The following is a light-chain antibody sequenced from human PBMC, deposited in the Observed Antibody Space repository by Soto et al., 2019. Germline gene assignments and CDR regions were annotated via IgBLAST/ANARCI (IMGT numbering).Light chain of an antibody. CDR2: GAS. Sequence: EIVLTQSPGTLSLSPGERATLSCRASQSVSSGYLAWYQQKPGQAPRLLIYGASSRATGIPDRFSGSGSGTDFTLTISRLEPEDFAVYYCQQYGDSPPFPFGQRTKLEIK. CDR3: QQYGDSPPFP. J-gene: IGKJ2*01. V-gene: IGKV3-20*01. CDR1: QSVSSGY.